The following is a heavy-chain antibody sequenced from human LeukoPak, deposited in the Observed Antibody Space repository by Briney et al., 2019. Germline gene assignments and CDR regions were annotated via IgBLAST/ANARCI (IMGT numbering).Heavy chain of an antibody. V-gene: IGHV3-48*03. J-gene: IGHJ4*02. D-gene: IGHD3-22*01. CDR2: ISSSGSTI. CDR1: GFTFSSYE. CDR3: ARPPGSGYLDY. Sequence: GGSLRLSCAASGFTFSSYEMNWVRQAPGKGLEWVSYISSSGSTIYYADSVKGRFTISRDNAKNSLYLQMNSLRAEDTAVYYCARPPGSGYLDYWGQGTLVTVSS.